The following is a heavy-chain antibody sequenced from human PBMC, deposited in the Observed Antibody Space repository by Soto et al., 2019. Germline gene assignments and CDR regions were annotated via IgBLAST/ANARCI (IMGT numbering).Heavy chain of an antibody. D-gene: IGHD3-22*01. CDR1: GYTFTSYA. V-gene: IGHV1-3*05. Sequence: QVQLVQSGAEEKKPGASVKVSCKASGYTFTSYAMHWVRQAPGQRLEWMGWINAGNGNTKYSQKFQGRVTITRDTAASTAYMELSSLRSEDTAVYYCARGSGYYLIDDYWGQGTLVTVSS. J-gene: IGHJ4*02. CDR2: INAGNGNT. CDR3: ARGSGYYLIDDY.